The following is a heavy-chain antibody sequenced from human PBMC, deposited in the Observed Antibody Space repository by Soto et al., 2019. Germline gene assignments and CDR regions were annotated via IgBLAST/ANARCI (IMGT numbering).Heavy chain of an antibody. CDR2: IYWDDDK. V-gene: IGHV2-5*02. J-gene: IGHJ4*02. CDR1: GFSLSTSGVD. Sequence: QITLKESGPTLVKPTQTLTLTCTFSGFSLSTSGVDVGWIRQPPGMALEWLALIYWDDDKRHSPSLKSRLTSTKDTSKNQVVLTMTHMDPLDTATYYSAHRRPSSYSPEYFFDYWGQGTLVTVSS. CDR3: AHRRPSSYSPEYFFDY. D-gene: IGHD1-26*01.